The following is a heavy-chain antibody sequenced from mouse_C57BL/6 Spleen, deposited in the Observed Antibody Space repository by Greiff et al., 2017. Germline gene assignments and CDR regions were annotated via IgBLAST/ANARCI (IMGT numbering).Heavy chain of an antibody. CDR3: AKGGDYDGGRYFDV. Sequence: QVQLLQSGPGLVQPSQCLSITCTVSGFSLTSYGVHWVRQSPGKGLEWLGVVWRSGSTDYNAAFMSRLSITKDNSKSQVFFKMNCLQADDTAIYYGAKGGDYDGGRYFDVWGTGTTVTVSS. J-gene: IGHJ1*03. D-gene: IGHD2-4*01. CDR2: VWRSGST. CDR1: GFSLTSYG. V-gene: IGHV2-5*01.